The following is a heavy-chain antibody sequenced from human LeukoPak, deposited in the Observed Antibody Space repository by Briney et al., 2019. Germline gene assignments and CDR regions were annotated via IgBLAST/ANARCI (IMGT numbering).Heavy chain of an antibody. CDR1: GYTFTSYD. Sequence: GASVKVSCKASGYTFTSYDINWVRQATGQGLEWMGWMNPSSGNTGYAQKFQGRVTMTRNTSISTAYMELSSLRSEDTAVYYCAREILREGWFDPWGQGTLVTVSS. V-gene: IGHV1-8*01. CDR3: AREILREGWFDP. J-gene: IGHJ5*02. CDR2: MNPSSGNT.